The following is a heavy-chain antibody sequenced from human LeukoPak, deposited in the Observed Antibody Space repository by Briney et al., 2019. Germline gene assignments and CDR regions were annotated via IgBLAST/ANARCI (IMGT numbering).Heavy chain of an antibody. CDR3: ARDPYNWNGRGPPYYYYGMDV. CDR2: IIPILGIA. V-gene: IGHV1-69*04. CDR1: GGTFSSYT. Sequence: SVKVSCKASGGTFSSYTISWVRQAPGQGLEWMGRIIPILGIANYAQKLQGRVTITADKSTSTAYMELSSLRSEDTAVYYCARDPYNWNGRGPPYYYYGMDVWGQGTTVTVSS. D-gene: IGHD1-1*01. J-gene: IGHJ6*02.